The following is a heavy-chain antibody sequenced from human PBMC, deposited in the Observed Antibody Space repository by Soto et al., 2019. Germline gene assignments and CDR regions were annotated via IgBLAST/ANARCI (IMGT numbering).Heavy chain of an antibody. V-gene: IGHV3-23*01. CDR1: GFTFSSYA. D-gene: IGHD6-13*01. J-gene: IGHJ4*02. CDR3: ARRGPGTDFDY. CDR2: ISGSGGST. Sequence: EVQLLDSGGGLVQPGGSLRLSCAASGFTFSSYAMNWVRQAPGKGLEWVSVISGSGGSTYYADSVKGRFTISRDNSKNTLYLQMNSLSAEDTAVYYCARRGPGTDFDYWGQGTLVTVSS.